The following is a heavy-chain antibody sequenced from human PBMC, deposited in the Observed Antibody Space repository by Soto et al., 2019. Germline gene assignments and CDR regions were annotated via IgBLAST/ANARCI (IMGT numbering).Heavy chain of an antibody. D-gene: IGHD1-26*01. CDR1: GYTFTSYY. V-gene: IGHV1-46*01. Sequence: QVELVQSGAEVTEPGASVKVSCKASGYTFTSYYIHWVRQAPGQGLEWMGIINSSGGTTATAEKFRGRVTMTRDTSPTTAHMELSSLRSEDTAVYFCARGGSGRWGNWFDPWGQGTLVIVSS. J-gene: IGHJ5*02. CDR3: ARGGSGRWGNWFDP. CDR2: INSSGGTT.